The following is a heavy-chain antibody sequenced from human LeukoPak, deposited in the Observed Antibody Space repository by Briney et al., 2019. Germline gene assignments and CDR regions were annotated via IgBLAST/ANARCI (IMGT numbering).Heavy chain of an antibody. Sequence: GGSLRLSCAASGFTVSSNYMSWVRQAPGKGLEWVSVIYSGGSTYYADSVKGRFTISRDNSKNTLYLQMNSLRAEDTAVCYCARSFKGWGTYYFDYWGQGTLVTVSS. V-gene: IGHV3-53*01. CDR1: GFTVSSNY. CDR2: IYSGGST. J-gene: IGHJ4*02. D-gene: IGHD1-1*01. CDR3: ARSFKGWGTYYFDY.